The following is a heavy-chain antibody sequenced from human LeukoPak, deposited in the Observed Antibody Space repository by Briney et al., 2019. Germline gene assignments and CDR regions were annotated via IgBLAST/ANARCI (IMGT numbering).Heavy chain of an antibody. CDR2: IYYSGST. CDR1: GGSISSGGYY. J-gene: IGHJ3*02. Sequence: SETLSLTCTVSGGSISSGGYYWSWIRQHPGKGLEWIGYIYYSGSTYYNPSLKSRVTMSVDTSKNQFSLKLSSVTAADTAVYYCAKSLLYDYVWGSYRSYSDAFDIWGQGTMVTVSS. CDR3: AKSLLYDYVWGSYRSYSDAFDI. D-gene: IGHD3-16*02. V-gene: IGHV4-31*03.